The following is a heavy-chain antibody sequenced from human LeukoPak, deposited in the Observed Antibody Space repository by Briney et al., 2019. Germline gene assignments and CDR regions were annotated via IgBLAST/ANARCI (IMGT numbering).Heavy chain of an antibody. Sequence: GGSLRLSCAASGFTFSSYSMNWVRQAPGKGLEWVSSISSSSSYIYYADSVKGRFTISRDNAKNSLYLQMNSLRAEDTAVYYCARDLYDILTGYAQSPAFDYWGQGTLVTVSS. CDR1: GFTFSSYS. J-gene: IGHJ4*02. D-gene: IGHD3-9*01. V-gene: IGHV3-21*01. CDR3: ARDLYDILTGYAQSPAFDY. CDR2: ISSSSSYI.